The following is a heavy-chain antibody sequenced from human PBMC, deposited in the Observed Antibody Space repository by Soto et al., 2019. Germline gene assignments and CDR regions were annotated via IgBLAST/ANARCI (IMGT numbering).Heavy chain of an antibody. V-gene: IGHV4-30-4*01. CDR1: GGSISSGDYY. Sequence: QVQLQESGPGLVKPSQTLSLTCTVSGGSISSGDYYWSWIRQPPGKGLEWIGYIYYSGSTYYNPSLKXRXTXTXXTSKNHFSLKLSSVTAADTAVYYCARAQGSGFLVSWGQGTLVTVSS. CDR3: ARAQGSGFLVS. CDR2: IYYSGST. D-gene: IGHD3-10*01. J-gene: IGHJ4*02.